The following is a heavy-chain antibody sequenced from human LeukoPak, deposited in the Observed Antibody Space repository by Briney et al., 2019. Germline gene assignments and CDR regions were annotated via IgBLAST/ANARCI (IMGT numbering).Heavy chain of an antibody. J-gene: IGHJ4*02. V-gene: IGHV3-23*01. CDR2: ISGSGGST. CDR3: ARGRCSSISCFFDY. CDR1: GFTFSSYA. D-gene: IGHD2-2*01. Sequence: GGSLRLSCAASGFTFSSYAMNWVRQAPGKGLEWVSAISGSGGSTYYADSVKGRFTISRDSSKNTLYLQMNSLRAEDTAVYYCARGRCSSISCFFDYWGQGTLVTVSS.